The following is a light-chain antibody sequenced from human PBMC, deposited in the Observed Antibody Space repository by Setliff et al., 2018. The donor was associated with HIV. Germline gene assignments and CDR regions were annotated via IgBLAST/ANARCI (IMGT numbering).Light chain of an antibody. Sequence: QSALTQPASVSGSPGQSVTISCTGSSSDVGVNNFVSWYQQHPGKAPKVVIYAVNTRPSGVSNRFSGSKSGNTASLTISGLQTEDEADYYCSSFTSSGIYVFATGTKGTVL. J-gene: IGLJ1*01. V-gene: IGLV2-14*03. CDR1: SSDVGVNNF. CDR3: SSFTSSGIYV. CDR2: AVN.